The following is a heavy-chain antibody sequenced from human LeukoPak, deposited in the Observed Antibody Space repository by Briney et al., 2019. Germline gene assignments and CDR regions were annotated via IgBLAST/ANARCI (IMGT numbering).Heavy chain of an antibody. D-gene: IGHD5-24*01. CDR2: IDPKGGGT. J-gene: IGHJ4*02. Sequence: ASVKVSCKASGYTFTGYHIHWVRQAPGQGLEWMGWIDPKGGGTNYLQKFQGRVTMTKDTSINTAYMELSRLRSDDTAVYYCAGDTGRDGYSFDYWGQGTLVTVSS. CDR1: GYTFTGYH. CDR3: AGDTGRDGYSFDY. V-gene: IGHV1-2*02.